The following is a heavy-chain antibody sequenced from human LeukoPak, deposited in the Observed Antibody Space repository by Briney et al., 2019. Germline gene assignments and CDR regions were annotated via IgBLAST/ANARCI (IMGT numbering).Heavy chain of an antibody. J-gene: IGHJ4*02. Sequence: PSETLSLTCTVSGGSISSSSYYWGWIRQPPGKGLEWIGSIYYSGNTYYNPSLKSRVTISVDTSKNQFSLKLSSVTAADTAVYYCARGPFDYWGQGTLVTVSS. CDR1: GGSISSSSYY. CDR3: ARGPFDY. V-gene: IGHV4-39*07. CDR2: IYYSGNT.